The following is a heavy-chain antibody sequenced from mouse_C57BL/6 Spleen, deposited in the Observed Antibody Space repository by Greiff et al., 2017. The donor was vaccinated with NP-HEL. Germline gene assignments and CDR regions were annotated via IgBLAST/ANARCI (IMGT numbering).Heavy chain of an antibody. J-gene: IGHJ1*03. Sequence: VQLKQSGPELVKPGASVKIPCKASGYTFTDYNMDWVKQSHGKSLEWIGDINPNNGGTIYNQKFKGKATLTVDKSSSTAYMELRSLTSEDTAVYYCARLTPDWYFDVWGTGTTVTVSS. V-gene: IGHV1-18*01. CDR3: ARLTPDWYFDV. CDR1: GYTFTDYN. CDR2: INPNNGGT.